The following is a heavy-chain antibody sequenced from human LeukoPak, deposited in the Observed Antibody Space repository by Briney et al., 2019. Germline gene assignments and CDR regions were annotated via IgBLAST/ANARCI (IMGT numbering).Heavy chain of an antibody. V-gene: IGHV3-23*01. CDR3: AKRGVTGYKEGFDY. D-gene: IGHD3-9*01. Sequence: PGGSLRLSCAASGLTFSSYAMSWVRQAPGKGLEWVSANSDSGGSTYYADSVKGRFTISRDNSKNTLYLQMNSLRAEDTAVYYCAKRGVTGYKEGFDYWGQGTLVTVSS. CDR2: NSDSGGST. J-gene: IGHJ4*02. CDR1: GLTFSSYA.